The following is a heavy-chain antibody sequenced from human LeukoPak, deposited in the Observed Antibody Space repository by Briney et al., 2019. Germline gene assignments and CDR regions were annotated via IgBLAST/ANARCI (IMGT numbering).Heavy chain of an antibody. D-gene: IGHD6-25*01. Sequence: QTGGSLRLSCAASGFTFYDYGMTWVRQAPGKGLEWVSTISGSGLSTYYADSVKGRFTISRENAKNSLYLQMNSLRAGDTAVYYCARDRGRYYMDVWGKGTTVTISS. J-gene: IGHJ6*03. V-gene: IGHV3-23*01. CDR2: ISGSGLST. CDR1: GFTFYDYG. CDR3: ARDRGRYYMDV.